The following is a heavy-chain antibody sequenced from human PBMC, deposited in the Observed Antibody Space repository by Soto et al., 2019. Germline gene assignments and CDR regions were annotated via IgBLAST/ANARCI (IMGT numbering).Heavy chain of an antibody. CDR3: ARGNMSFDFDS. V-gene: IGHV3-30*03. CDR2: ISGDGINT. J-gene: IGHJ4*02. Sequence: QIQLVEPGGDVVQPGKSLRISCAASGFNFGFFGMHWVRQAPGKGLERVAVISGDGINTQYADSVRSRFTLSTDYSRKTMYLQMDSLRYEDTALYYCARGNMSFDFDSWGLGTLVTVSS. D-gene: IGHD1-26*01. CDR1: GFNFGFFG.